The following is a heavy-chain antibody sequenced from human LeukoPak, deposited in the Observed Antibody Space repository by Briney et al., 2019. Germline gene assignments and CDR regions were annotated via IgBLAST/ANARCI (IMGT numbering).Heavy chain of an antibody. D-gene: IGHD2-15*01. CDR3: ATAKVFCSGGSCRNYYFDY. J-gene: IGHJ4*02. V-gene: IGHV1-24*01. CDR2: FDPEDGET. Sequence: ASVKVSCKVSGYTLTELSMHWVRQAPGKGLEWMGGFDPEDGETIYAQKFRGRVTMTEDTSTDAAYMELSSLRSEDTAVYYCATAKVFCSGGSCRNYYFDYWGQGTLVTVSS. CDR1: GYTLTELS.